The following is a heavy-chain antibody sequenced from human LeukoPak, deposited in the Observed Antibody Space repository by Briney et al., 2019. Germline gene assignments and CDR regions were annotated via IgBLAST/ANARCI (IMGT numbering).Heavy chain of an antibody. D-gene: IGHD6-13*01. CDR2: ILPGGGDT. V-gene: IGHV3-23*01. CDR1: GFTFSSYA. CDR3: AKAWPAAGTFDS. Sequence: GESLKISCAASGFTFSSYAMTWVRQAPGKGLEWVSTILPGGGDTYYADSVKGRFTISRDTSKNTLYLQMNTLRVEDTAVYYCAKAWPAAGTFDSWGQGSLVTVSS. J-gene: IGHJ4*02.